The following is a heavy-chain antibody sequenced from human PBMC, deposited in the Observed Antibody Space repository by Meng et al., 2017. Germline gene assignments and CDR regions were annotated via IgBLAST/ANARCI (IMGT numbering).Heavy chain of an antibody. CDR2: INHSGST. Sequence: QVQLQPWGAGLLKPPAPLSLTCAVYGGSFSGYYWSWIRQPPGKGLEWIGEINHSGSTNYNPSLKSRVTISVDTSKNQFSLKLSSVTAADTAVYYCARGVRLPDYWGQGTLVTVSS. CDR3: ARGVRLPDY. CDR1: GGSFSGYY. V-gene: IGHV4-34*01. D-gene: IGHD2-15*01. J-gene: IGHJ4*02.